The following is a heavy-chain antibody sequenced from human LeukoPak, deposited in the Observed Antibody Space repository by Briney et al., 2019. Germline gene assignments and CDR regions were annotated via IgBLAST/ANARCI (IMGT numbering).Heavy chain of an antibody. Sequence: GGSLRLSCAASGFTFDNYAMHWVRQAPGKGLEWVSGIAWNSGEKGYADSVKGRFTISKDNAKNSLYLQMNSLRAEDTAMYYCAKDSGGYSYGYFFDLWGQGTLVTVSS. CDR3: AKDSGGYSYGYFFDL. V-gene: IGHV3-9*01. CDR2: IAWNSGEK. D-gene: IGHD5-18*01. CDR1: GFTFDNYA. J-gene: IGHJ4*02.